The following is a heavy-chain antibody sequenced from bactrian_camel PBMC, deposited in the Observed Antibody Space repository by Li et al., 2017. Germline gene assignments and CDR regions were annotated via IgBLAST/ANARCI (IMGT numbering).Heavy chain of an antibody. Sequence: HVQLVESGGGLVQPGRSLRLSCAASGFTFSTRGMYWVRQAPGKEREGVASIYTVDGSTYYADSVKGRFSISQDNAKNTWYLQMNSLKPEDSAMYYCAADELVTRLKGLQTCDPNHYDYPDWGQGTQVTVS. V-gene: IGHV3S1*01. D-gene: IGHD4*01. CDR3: AADELVTRLKGLQTCDPNHYDYPD. CDR2: IYTVDGST. CDR1: GFTFSTRG. J-gene: IGHJ4*01.